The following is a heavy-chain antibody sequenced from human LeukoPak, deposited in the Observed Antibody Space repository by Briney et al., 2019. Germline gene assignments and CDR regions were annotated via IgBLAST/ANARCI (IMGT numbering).Heavy chain of an antibody. CDR1: GFTLSSYA. CDR2: ISGSGGST. V-gene: IGHV3-23*01. J-gene: IGHJ4*02. Sequence: GGSLRLSCAASGFTLSSYAMSWVRQAPGKGLEWVSAISGSGGSTYYADSVKGRFTISRDNSKNTLYLQMNSLRAEDTAVYYCANLAVDYDSSGNIRGWGQGTLVTVSS. CDR3: ANLAVDYDSSGNIRG. D-gene: IGHD3-22*01.